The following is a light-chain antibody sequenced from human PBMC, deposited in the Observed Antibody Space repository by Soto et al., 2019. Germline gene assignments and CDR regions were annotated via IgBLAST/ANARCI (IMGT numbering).Light chain of an antibody. V-gene: IGKV3-15*01. CDR1: QSVSSN. Sequence: EIVMTQSPATLSVSPGERATLSCRASQSVSSNLAWYQQKPGQAPRLLIYGASTRATGIAARFSGSGSGTEVTLTISSLQSEDFAVYYCQQSNNWPPWTFGQGTKVEIK. J-gene: IGKJ1*01. CDR3: QQSNNWPPWT. CDR2: GAS.